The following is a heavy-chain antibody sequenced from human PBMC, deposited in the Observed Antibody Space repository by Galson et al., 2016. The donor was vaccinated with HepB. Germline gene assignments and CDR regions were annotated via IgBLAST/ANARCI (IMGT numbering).Heavy chain of an antibody. Sequence: SLRLSCAASGFTFSSYWMSWVRQAPGKGLEWVATLNQDGSVRYYEDSVKGRFTISRDNAKNSLYLQMNSLRAEDAAVYYGARDPSSSSTGWYYCDSWGQGTLVTVSS. J-gene: IGHJ4*02. V-gene: IGHV3-7*01. D-gene: IGHD6-19*01. CDR2: LNQDGSVR. CDR1: GFTFSSYW. CDR3: ARDPSSSSTGWYYCDS.